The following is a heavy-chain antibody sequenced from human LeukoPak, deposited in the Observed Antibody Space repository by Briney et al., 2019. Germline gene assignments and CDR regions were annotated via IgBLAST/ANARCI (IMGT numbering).Heavy chain of an antibody. CDR2: IRYDGSSK. V-gene: IGHV3-30*02. CDR1: GFTFSNYG. D-gene: IGHD1-14*01. J-gene: IGHJ3*02. CDR3: ARSRTDAFDI. Sequence: GGSLRLSCAASGFTFSNYGMHWVRQAPGKGLEWVAFIRYDGSSKYYADSVKGRFTFSRDNSKNTLYLQMNSLRADDTAVFYCARSRTDAFDIWGQGTMVTVSS.